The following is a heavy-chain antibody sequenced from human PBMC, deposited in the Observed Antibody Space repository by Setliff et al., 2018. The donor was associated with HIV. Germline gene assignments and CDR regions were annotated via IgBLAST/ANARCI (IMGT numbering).Heavy chain of an antibody. Sequence: SVKVSCKASGGTFSSYAISWVRQAPGQELEWMGGIIPMFATTNYAQKFQGRVTVTTDESTSTAYMELSSLRSEDTAVYYCARSRGSGHTALLRPDAFDIWGQGTMVTVSS. CDR3: ARSRGSGHTALLRPDAFDI. J-gene: IGHJ3*02. CDR1: GGTFSSYA. V-gene: IGHV1-69*05. D-gene: IGHD5-18*01. CDR2: IIPMFATT.